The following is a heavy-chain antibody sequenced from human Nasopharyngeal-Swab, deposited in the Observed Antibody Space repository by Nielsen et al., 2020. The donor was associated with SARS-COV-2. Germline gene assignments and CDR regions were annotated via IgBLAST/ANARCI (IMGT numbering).Heavy chain of an antibody. V-gene: IGHV3-48*03. CDR2: ISSSGTTI. D-gene: IGHD3-10*01. J-gene: IGHJ5*02. Sequence: GESLKISCAASGFTFSSYEMNWVRQAPGKGLEWLSYISSSGTTIYYADSVKGRFTISRDNSKNTLYLQMNSLRAEDTAVYYCASALVWFGEIWFDPWGQGTLVTVSS. CDR1: GFTFSSYE. CDR3: ASALVWFGEIWFDP.